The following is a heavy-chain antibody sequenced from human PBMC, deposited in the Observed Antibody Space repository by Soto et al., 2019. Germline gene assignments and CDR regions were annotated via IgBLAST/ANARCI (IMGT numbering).Heavy chain of an antibody. CDR3: VRQRTTVITQDYFDY. V-gene: IGHV4-39*01. Sequence: SETLSLTCTVSGGSVTNSIYYWGWIRHSPGKGLEWIGSVYYIGRSYSKSSVKSRVTISVDTSKNQFSLNLNSVTASDTAVYFCVRQRTTVITQDYFDYWGPGVKVTXS. J-gene: IGHJ4*01. CDR2: VYYIGRS. D-gene: IGHD4-4*01. CDR1: GGSVTNSIYY.